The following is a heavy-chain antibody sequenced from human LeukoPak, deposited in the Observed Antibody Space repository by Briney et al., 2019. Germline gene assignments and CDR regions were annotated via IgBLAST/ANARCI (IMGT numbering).Heavy chain of an antibody. CDR2: IHYSGST. CDR1: GGSISSSSYY. V-gene: IGHV4-39*01. CDR3: ARLAYYDILTGYSEYYFDY. Sequence: PSETLSLTCTVSGGSISSSSYYWGWIRQPPGKGLEWIGSIHYSGSTYYNPSLKSRVTISVDTSKNQFPLKLSSVTAADTAVYYCARLAYYDILTGYSEYYFDYWGQGTLVTVSS. J-gene: IGHJ4*02. D-gene: IGHD3-9*01.